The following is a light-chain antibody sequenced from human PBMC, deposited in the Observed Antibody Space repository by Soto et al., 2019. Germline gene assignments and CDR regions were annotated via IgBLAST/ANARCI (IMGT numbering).Light chain of an antibody. CDR1: XXXXXX. CDR2: AAS. CDR3: LQHNTYPYT. Sequence: DIQMTQSPSSLSASVGDRVTITXRXXXXXXXXLGGFQHKPGKAPKRLIYAASSLQGGVPSRFXXSGSGTEXXXXXXXXXPXDVADYYCLQHNTYPYTFGQGTKLEIK. V-gene: IGKV1-17*01. J-gene: IGKJ2*01.